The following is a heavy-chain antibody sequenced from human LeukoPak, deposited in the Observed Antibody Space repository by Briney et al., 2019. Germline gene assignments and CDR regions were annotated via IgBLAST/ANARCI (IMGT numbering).Heavy chain of an antibody. Sequence: SETLSITCTVSGESIISSYFWSWIRQPAGKGLEWIGRIYNTGSTDFNPSLKSRVTMSVDTSKNQFSLKLSSVTAADTAVYYCAKYASGSLVVWGQGTLVTVSS. CDR2: IYNTGST. J-gene: IGHJ4*02. CDR1: GESIISSYF. CDR3: AKYASGSLVV. V-gene: IGHV4-4*07. D-gene: IGHD3-10*01.